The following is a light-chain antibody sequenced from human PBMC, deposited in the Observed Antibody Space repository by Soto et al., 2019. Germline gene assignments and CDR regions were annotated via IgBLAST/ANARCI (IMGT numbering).Light chain of an antibody. V-gene: IGKV3-11*01. J-gene: IGKJ1*01. CDR1: QSVSNY. CDR3: QQRNSWPPWT. CDR2: DTS. Sequence: EIVLTQSPVTLSLSPGEKATLSCRASQSVSNYLAWYQQKPGQAPRLLIYDTSTRATGIPARFSGSGSGTDFTLIVSSLEPEDFAVYYCQQRNSWPPWTFGQGTKVDIK.